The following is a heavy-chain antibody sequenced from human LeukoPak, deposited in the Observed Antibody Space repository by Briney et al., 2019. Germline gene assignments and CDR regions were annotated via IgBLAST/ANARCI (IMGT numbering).Heavy chain of an antibody. V-gene: IGHV3-48*03. CDR3: ARDVIRHSSSTWYIPWFDP. CDR2: ISGTATAI. Sequence: GGSLRLSCAASGFTFSSYEMNWVRQAPGKGLEWVSYISGTATAIYYADSVKGRFTISRDNAKNSVYLQMNSLRAEDTAVYYCARDVIRHSSSTWYIPWFDPWGQGTLATVSS. J-gene: IGHJ5*02. CDR1: GFTFSSYE. D-gene: IGHD6-13*01.